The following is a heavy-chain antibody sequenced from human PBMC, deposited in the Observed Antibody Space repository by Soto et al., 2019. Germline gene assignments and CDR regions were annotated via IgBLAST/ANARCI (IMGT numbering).Heavy chain of an antibody. J-gene: IGHJ4*02. Sequence: TLSLTCAVYGGSFSGYYWSWIRQPPGKGLEWIGEINHSGSTNYNPSLKSRVTISVDTSKNQFSLKLSSVTAADTAVYYCARASGVVKRTHFDYWGQGTLVTVSS. CDR3: ARASGVVKRTHFDY. D-gene: IGHD3-3*01. V-gene: IGHV4-34*01. CDR1: GGSFSGYY. CDR2: INHSGST.